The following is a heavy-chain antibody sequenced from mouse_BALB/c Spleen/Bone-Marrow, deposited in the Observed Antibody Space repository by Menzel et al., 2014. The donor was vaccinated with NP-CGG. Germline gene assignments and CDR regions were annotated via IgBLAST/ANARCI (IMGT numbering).Heavy chain of an antibody. CDR1: GFDFCRYW. CDR2: INPDSNTI. CDR3: ARLGYYGGFAY. Sequence: EVKLVESGGGLVQPGGSLKLSCAASGFDFCRYWMSWVRQAPGKGLQWIGEINPDSNTINYTPSLKDKFIISRDNAKNTLYLQMSKVRSEDTALYYCARLGYYGGFAYWGQGTLVTVSA. V-gene: IGHV4-1*02. J-gene: IGHJ3*01. D-gene: IGHD2-3*01.